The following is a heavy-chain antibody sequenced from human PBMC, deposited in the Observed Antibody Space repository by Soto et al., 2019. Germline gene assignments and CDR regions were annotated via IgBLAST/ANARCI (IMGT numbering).Heavy chain of an antibody. D-gene: IGHD3-16*01. CDR2: ISPGSDYL. CDR3: ARDLGGDTRYHGTDV. V-gene: IGHV3-21*06. Sequence: GGSLRLSCAASGFAFNYYGMNWVRQAPGKGLEWVSSISPGSDYLYYGDSVKGRFTISRDNAKNSVYLQMNSLRGEGTAVYYCARDLGGDTRYHGTDVWGQGTTVTVSS. J-gene: IGHJ6*02. CDR1: GFAFNYYG.